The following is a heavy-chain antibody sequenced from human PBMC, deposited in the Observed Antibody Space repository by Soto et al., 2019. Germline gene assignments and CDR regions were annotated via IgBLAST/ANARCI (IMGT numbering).Heavy chain of an antibody. CDR1: GGPISTVDYW. CDR3: ARGPSADKVDS. V-gene: IGHV4-30-4*01. CDR2: IYDGGRT. Sequence: TSETLSLTCTVSGGPISTVDYWWSWIRQSPDMGLEWIGHIYDGGRTYNNPSLESRVTMSVDTSKSQLSLTLSSVSAADTAVYYCARGPSADKVDSWGQGTLVTVSS. J-gene: IGHJ4*02.